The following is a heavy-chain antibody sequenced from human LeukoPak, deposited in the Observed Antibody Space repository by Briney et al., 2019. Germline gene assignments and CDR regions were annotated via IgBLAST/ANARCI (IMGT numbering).Heavy chain of an antibody. J-gene: IGHJ4*02. D-gene: IGHD2-15*01. CDR1: GFTFSSYA. CDR3: ARVVVVAATPHFDY. Sequence: QTGGSLRLSCAASGFTFSSYAMHWVRQAPGKGLEWVAVISYDGSNKYYADSVKGRFSISRDNSKNTLYLQMNSLRAEDTAVYYCARVVVVAATPHFDYWGQGTLVTVSS. CDR2: ISYDGSNK. V-gene: IGHV3-30-3*01.